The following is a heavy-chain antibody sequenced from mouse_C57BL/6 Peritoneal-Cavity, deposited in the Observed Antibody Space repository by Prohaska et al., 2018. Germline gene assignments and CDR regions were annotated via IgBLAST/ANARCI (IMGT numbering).Heavy chain of an antibody. D-gene: IGHD2-5*01. Sequence: QLRLQQYGSELECRGASLTLSCKASGYTFTDHIMNWVKKRPGQGLEWIGRIYPESGETNYNQKFMCKATFSVDRSSSTVYMVLNSLTSEHAAVQYCGRVEKLSKWGQGTTLTVSS. CDR2: IYPESGET. V-gene: IGHV1-11*01. CDR3: GRVEKLSK. CDR1: GYTFTDHI. J-gene: IGHJ2*01.